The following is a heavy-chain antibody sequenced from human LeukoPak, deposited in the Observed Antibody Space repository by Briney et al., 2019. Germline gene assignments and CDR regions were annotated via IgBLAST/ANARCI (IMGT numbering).Heavy chain of an antibody. CDR3: ARDQGLTAPPPYGLDV. CDR1: GGTFSTSA. CDR2: IIPVLNIT. J-gene: IGHJ6*02. D-gene: IGHD5-18*01. Sequence: ASVPVSCTPSGGTFSTSAITWVRPAPGQGLEWMGRIIPVLNITTYAQSFQGRVTITADTSTSTVYMELSSLRSEETAVYYCARDQGLTAPPPYGLDVWGQGTTVIVSS. V-gene: IGHV1-69*04.